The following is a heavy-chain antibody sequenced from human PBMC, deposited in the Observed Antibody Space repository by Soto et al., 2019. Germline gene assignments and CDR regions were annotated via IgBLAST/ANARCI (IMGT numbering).Heavy chain of an antibody. J-gene: IGHJ4*02. CDR2: INDSGST. V-gene: IGHV4-34*01. CDR1: GGSFSGYY. CDR3: AKALNFDWLLSPIDY. Sequence: PSETLSLTCAVYGGSFSGYYWSWIRQPPGKGLEWIGEINDSGSTKYNPSLKSRVTISRDNSKNTLYLQMNSLRAEDTAVYYCAKALNFDWLLSPIDYWGQGTLVTVSS. D-gene: IGHD3-9*01.